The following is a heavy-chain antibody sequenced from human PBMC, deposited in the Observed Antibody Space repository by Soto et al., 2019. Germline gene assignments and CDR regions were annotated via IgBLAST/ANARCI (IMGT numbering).Heavy chain of an antibody. CDR3: ARGYCGSVRCHYYYYGMDV. D-gene: IGHD2-21*01. CDR1: GFTFRSFG. J-gene: IGHJ6*02. CDR2: ISYDGSDI. Sequence: QVQLVESGGGVVQPGRSLRLSCAASGFTFRSFGMNWVRQTPGKGLEWVAVISYDGSDIYDADSVKGRFTISRDNSKNKLFLQMNRLRVEDTGVYYCARGYCGSVRCHYYYYGMDVWGQGTTVTVSS. V-gene: IGHV3-30*03.